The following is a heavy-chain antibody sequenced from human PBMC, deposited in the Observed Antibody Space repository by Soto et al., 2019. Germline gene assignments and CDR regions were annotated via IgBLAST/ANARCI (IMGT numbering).Heavy chain of an antibody. CDR2: ISGSGGST. J-gene: IGHJ3*02. CDR3: AKVDWNGPLGAFDI. CDR1: GFTFISYA. Sequence: GGSLRLSCASSGFTFISYAMIWVRQAPGKGLEWVSAISGSGGSTYYADSVKGRFTISRDNSKNTLYLQMNSLRAEDTAVYYCAKVDWNGPLGAFDIWGQGTMVTVSS. D-gene: IGHD1-1*01. V-gene: IGHV3-23*01.